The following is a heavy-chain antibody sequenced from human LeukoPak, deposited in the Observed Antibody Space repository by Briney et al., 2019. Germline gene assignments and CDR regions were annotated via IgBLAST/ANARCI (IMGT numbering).Heavy chain of an antibody. CDR1: GGSISSSSYY. CDR3: ARGQWLLQRLSWFDP. Sequence: SETLSLTCTVSGGSISSSSYYWGWIRQPPGKGLEWIGSIYYSGSTYYNPSLKSRVTMSVDTSKNQFSLKLTSVTAADTAVYYCARGQWLLQRLSWFDPWGQGTLVTVSS. J-gene: IGHJ5*02. D-gene: IGHD6-19*01. V-gene: IGHV4-39*07. CDR2: IYYSGST.